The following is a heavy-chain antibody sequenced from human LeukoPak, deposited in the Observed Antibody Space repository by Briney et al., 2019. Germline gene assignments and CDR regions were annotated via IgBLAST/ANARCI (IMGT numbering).Heavy chain of an antibody. CDR3: ARRSLGGSGSYYNVPYLDY. J-gene: IGHJ4*02. D-gene: IGHD3-10*01. CDR1: GGTFSSYA. CDR2: IIPIFGTA. Sequence: SVKVSCKASGGTFSSYAISWVRQAPGQGLEWMGGIIPIFGTANYAQKFQGRVTITADESTSTAYMELSSLRSEDTAVYYCARRSLGGSGSYYNVPYLDYWGQGTLVTVSS. V-gene: IGHV1-69*13.